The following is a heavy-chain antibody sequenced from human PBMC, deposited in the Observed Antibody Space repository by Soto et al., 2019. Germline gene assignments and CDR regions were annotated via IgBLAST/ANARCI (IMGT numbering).Heavy chain of an antibody. D-gene: IGHD1-26*01. V-gene: IGHV1-18*01. CDR3: ARDGGTVGANVYYGMDV. Sequence: ASVKVSCKASGYTFTSYGISWVRQAPGQGLEWMGWISAYNGNTNYAQKLQGRVTMTTDTSTSTAYMELRSLRSDDTAVYYCARDGGTVGANVYYGMDVWGQGTTVTVSS. J-gene: IGHJ6*02. CDR2: ISAYNGNT. CDR1: GYTFTSYG.